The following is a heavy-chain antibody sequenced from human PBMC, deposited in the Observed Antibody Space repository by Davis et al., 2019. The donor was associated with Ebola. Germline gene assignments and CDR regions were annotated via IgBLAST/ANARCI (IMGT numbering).Heavy chain of an antibody. V-gene: IGHV3-48*03. CDR1: GFTFYRYE. CDR3: ARDAFSLSRYDTEDH. J-gene: IGHJ4*02. Sequence: PGGSLRLSCAASGFTFYRYEMNWVRQAPGKGVEWVSYISGSATSTFYADSVKGRFTISRDNARDSLYLQMDSLRVEDTAIYYCARDAFSLSRYDTEDHWGQGTLVTVSS. D-gene: IGHD3-9*01. CDR2: ISGSATST.